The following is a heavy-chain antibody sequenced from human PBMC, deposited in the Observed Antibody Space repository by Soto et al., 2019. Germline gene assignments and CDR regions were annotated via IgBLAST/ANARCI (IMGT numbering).Heavy chain of an antibody. J-gene: IGHJ3*02. CDR1: GFTFSSYS. CDR2: ISSSSSYI. CDR3: ARNTPERQCSGGSCLSAFDI. V-gene: IGHV3-21*01. D-gene: IGHD2-15*01. Sequence: GSLRLSCAASGFTFSSYSMNWVRQAPGKGLEWVSSISSSSSYIYYADSVKGRFTISRDNAKNSLYLQMNSLRAEDTAVYYCARNTPERQCSGGSCLSAFDIWGQGTMVTVSS.